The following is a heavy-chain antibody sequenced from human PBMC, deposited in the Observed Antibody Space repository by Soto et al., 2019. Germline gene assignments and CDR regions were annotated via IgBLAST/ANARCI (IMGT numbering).Heavy chain of an antibody. CDR2: ISYSGDT. Sequence: QVQLQESGPGLVNPSETLTLTCSVSGYFITSYHWSWIRQPPGKGLEWIGYISYSGDTNYNPSLNSRGTISVDTSKNQVSLRLRSVTAADTAVYYCARAVPLGIAAAGPVYYFDYWGHGTLVTVSS. V-gene: IGHV4-59*01. J-gene: IGHJ4*01. D-gene: IGHD6-13*01. CDR3: ARAVPLGIAAAGPVYYFDY. CDR1: GYFITSYH.